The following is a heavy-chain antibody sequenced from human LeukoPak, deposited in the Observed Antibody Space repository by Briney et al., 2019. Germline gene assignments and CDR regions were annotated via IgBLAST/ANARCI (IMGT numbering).Heavy chain of an antibody. Sequence: PGGSLRLSCAASGFTFSSYSMNWVRQAPGKGLEWVSYISSSSSTIYYADSVKGRFTISRDNAKNSLYLQMNSLRAEDTAVHYCARSGDYGWDYFDYWGQGTLVTVSS. CDR3: ARSGDYGWDYFDY. V-gene: IGHV3-48*01. J-gene: IGHJ4*02. CDR1: GFTFSSYS. CDR2: ISSSSSTI. D-gene: IGHD4-17*01.